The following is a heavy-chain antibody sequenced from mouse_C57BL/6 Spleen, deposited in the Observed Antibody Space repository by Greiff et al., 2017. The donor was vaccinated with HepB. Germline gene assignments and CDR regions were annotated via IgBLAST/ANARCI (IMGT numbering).Heavy chain of an antibody. D-gene: IGHD3-2*02. Sequence: VKVVESGAELVKPGASVKLSCKASGYTFTEYTIHWVKQRSGQGLEWIGWFYPGSGSIKYNEKFKDKATLTANKSSSTVYMELSRLTSEDSAVYFCSRHEGYGDSSDYYFDYWGQGTTLTVSS. V-gene: IGHV1-62-2*01. CDR3: SRHEGYGDSSDYYFDY. CDR2: FYPGSGSI. CDR1: GYTFTEYT. J-gene: IGHJ2*01.